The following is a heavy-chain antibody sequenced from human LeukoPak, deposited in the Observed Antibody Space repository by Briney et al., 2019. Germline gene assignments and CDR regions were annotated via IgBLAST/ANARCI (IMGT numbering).Heavy chain of an antibody. D-gene: IGHD2-21*01. V-gene: IGHV3-33*01. CDR1: GFTFSSYG. Sequence: GGSLRLSCAASGFTFSSYGMHWVRQAPGEGLEWVAVIWYDGSNKYYADSVKGRFTISRDNSKNTLYLQMNSLRAEDTAVYYCARGGLLLDHRKTYYFDYWGQGTLVTVSS. CDR2: IWYDGSNK. CDR3: ARGGLLLDHRKTYYFDY. J-gene: IGHJ4*02.